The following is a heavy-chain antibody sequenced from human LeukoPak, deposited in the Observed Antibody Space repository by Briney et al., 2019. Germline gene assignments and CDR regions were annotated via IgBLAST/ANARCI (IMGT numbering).Heavy chain of an antibody. Sequence: GGALRLSCAASGFNFNNAWMNWVRQAPGKGLEWVGRIKSKTDGGTTDYAAPVKDRFTISRDDSKNTLYLQMNSLRTEDTAVYYCTTVVAAAVNGWFDPWGQGTLVTVSS. CDR2: IKSKTDGGTT. CDR3: TTVVAAAVNGWFDP. J-gene: IGHJ5*02. CDR1: GFNFNNAW. D-gene: IGHD6-13*01. V-gene: IGHV3-15*01.